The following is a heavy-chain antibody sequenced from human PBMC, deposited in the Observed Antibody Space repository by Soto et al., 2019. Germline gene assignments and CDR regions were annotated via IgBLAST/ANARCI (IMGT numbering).Heavy chain of an antibody. J-gene: IGHJ5*02. D-gene: IGHD4-17*01. V-gene: IGHV4-34*01. CDR3: ARLGGTVTYNWFDP. Sequence: QVQLQQWGAGLLKPSETLSLTCAVYGGSFSGYYWSWIRQPPGKGLEWIGEINHSGSTNYNPSLKSRVTISLATSRNQVCRELSSVTAADTAVYYWARLGGTVTYNWFDPWGQGALVTVSS. CDR2: INHSGST. CDR1: GGSFSGYY.